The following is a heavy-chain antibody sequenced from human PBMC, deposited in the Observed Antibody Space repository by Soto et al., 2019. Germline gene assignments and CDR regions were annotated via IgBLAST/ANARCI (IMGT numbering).Heavy chain of an antibody. CDR1: GFTFDDYA. J-gene: IGHJ4*02. CDR2: INWNSGGI. V-gene: IGHV3-9*01. Sequence: GGSLRLSCAASGFTFDDYAMHWVRQVPGKGLEWVSGINWNSGGIGYADSVKGRFAVSRDNARKSLYLQMNSLRAEDTAFYYCAKAGQLWLPNYFFDYWGQGT. CDR3: AKAGQLWLPNYFFDY. D-gene: IGHD5-18*01.